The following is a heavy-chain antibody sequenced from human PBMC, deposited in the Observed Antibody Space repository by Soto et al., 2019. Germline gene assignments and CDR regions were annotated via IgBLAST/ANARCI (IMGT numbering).Heavy chain of an antibody. J-gene: IGHJ4*02. Sequence: ASVKVSCKASGYTFTSYGISWVRQAPGQGLEWMGWINAGNGNTKYSQKFQGRVTITRDTSTSTAYMELRSLRSDDTAVYYCARDSPPVDYWGQGTLVTVSS. CDR2: INAGNGNT. CDR3: ARDSPPVDY. CDR1: GYTFTSYG. V-gene: IGHV1-18*01.